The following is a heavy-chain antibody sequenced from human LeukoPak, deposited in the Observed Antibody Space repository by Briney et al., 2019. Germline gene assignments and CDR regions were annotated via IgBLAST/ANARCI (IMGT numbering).Heavy chain of an antibody. Sequence: GASVTVSCRASGYTFTIYGISWVRQAPGQGLEWMGWISAYNGNTNYAQKLQGRVTMTTDTSTSTAYMELRSLRSDDTAVYYCARIMDIVGQSWGQGTLVTVSS. CDR3: ARIMDIVGQS. V-gene: IGHV1-18*01. CDR2: ISAYNGNT. CDR1: GYTFTIYG. J-gene: IGHJ5*02. D-gene: IGHD2-2*03.